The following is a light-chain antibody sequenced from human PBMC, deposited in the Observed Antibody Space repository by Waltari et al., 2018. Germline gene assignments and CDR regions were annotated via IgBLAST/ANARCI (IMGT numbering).Light chain of an antibody. CDR3: GTWDSSLSGAV. CDR1: SSNIGNNY. CDR2: EDG. V-gene: IGLV1-51*02. J-gene: IGLJ7*01. Sequence: QSVLTQPPSVSAAPGQRVTISCSGGSSNIGNNYVSWYRHFPGTAPKLLIYEDGGGHPGIPGRVAGSKSGTSATLDITGLQAGDEADDYCGTWDSSLSGAVFGGGTHLTVL.